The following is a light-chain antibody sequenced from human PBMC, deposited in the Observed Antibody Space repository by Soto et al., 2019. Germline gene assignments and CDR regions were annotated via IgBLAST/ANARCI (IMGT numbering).Light chain of an antibody. CDR1: QSVSSSY. J-gene: IGKJ1*01. CDR3: QQYGSSPPWP. CDR2: GAS. Sequence: EIVLTQSPGTLSLSPGERATLSCRASQSVSSSYLAWYQQKPGQAPRLIIYGASSRATGIPDRFSGSVSGRDFTLTISSLEPEDFAVYFCQQYGSSPPWPFGQGTEVDIK. V-gene: IGKV3-20*01.